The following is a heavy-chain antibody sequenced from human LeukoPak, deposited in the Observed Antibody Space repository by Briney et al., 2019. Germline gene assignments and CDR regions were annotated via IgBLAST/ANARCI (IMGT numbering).Heavy chain of an antibody. CDR3: ASSKGFDY. V-gene: IGHV3-7*01. CDR1: GFTFNSYW. CDR2: INLDGREK. Sequence: GGSLRLSCAASGFTFNSYWMNWVRKAPGKGLEWVANINLDGREKYYVDSVKGRFTISRDNAKNSLYLQMNSLRAEDTAVYYCASSKGFDYWGQGTLVTVSS. J-gene: IGHJ4*02.